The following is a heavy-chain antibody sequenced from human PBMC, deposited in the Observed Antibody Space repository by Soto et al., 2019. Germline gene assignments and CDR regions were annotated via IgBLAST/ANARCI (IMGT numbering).Heavy chain of an antibody. CDR1: GYTFINYY. D-gene: IGHD6-13*01. CDR3: ARDLAAGDL. Sequence: GASVKVSCKASGYTFINYYIHWVRQAPGHGLEWMAIINPMGGSTNYAQEFQGRVTLTSDTSTSTVYMELSSLRFEDTALFYCARDLAAGDLWGQGTLVTVSS. V-gene: IGHV1-46*01. CDR2: INPMGGST. J-gene: IGHJ5*02.